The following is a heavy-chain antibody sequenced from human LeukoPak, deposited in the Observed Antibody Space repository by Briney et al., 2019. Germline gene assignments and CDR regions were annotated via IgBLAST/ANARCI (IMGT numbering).Heavy chain of an antibody. V-gene: IGHV3-30-3*01. D-gene: IGHD2-15*01. Sequence: GRSLRLSCAASGFTFSSYAMHWVRQAPGKGLEWVAVISYDGSNKYYADSVKGRFTISRDNSKNTLYLQMNSLRAEDTAVYYCARGGVLGCCSGGSCYFHNWFDPWGQGTLVTVSS. J-gene: IGHJ5*02. CDR3: ARGGVLGCCSGGSCYFHNWFDP. CDR1: GFTFSSYA. CDR2: ISYDGSNK.